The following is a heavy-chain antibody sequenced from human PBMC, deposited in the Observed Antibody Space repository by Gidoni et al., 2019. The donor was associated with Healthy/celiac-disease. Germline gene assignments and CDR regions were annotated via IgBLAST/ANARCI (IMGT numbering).Heavy chain of an antibody. Sequence: QVQLQQWGAGLLKPSETLSLTCAVYGGSFSGYYWSWIRQPPGKGLEWIGEINHSGSTNYNPSLKSRVTISVDTSKNQFSLKLSSVTAADTAVYYCARGLNYNWNYNPFAFDIWGQGTMVTVSS. D-gene: IGHD1-7*01. J-gene: IGHJ3*02. CDR1: GGSFSGYY. V-gene: IGHV4-34*01. CDR3: ARGLNYNWNYNPFAFDI. CDR2: INHSGST.